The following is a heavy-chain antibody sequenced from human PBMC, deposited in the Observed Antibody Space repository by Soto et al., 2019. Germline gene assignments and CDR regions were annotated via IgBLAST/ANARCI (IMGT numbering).Heavy chain of an antibody. CDR1: GGSISSYY. CDR3: ARAYYYDSSGYYLFDY. J-gene: IGHJ4*02. Sequence: SETLSLTCTVSGGSISSYYWSWIRQPPGKGQEWIGYIYYSGSTNYNPSLKSRVTISVDTSKNQFSLKLSSVTAADTAVYYCARAYYYDSSGYYLFDYWGQGALVTSPQ. D-gene: IGHD3-22*01. CDR2: IYYSGST. V-gene: IGHV4-59*01.